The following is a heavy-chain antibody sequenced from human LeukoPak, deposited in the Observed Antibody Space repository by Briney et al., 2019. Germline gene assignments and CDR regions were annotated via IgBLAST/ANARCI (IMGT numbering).Heavy chain of an antibody. V-gene: IGHV3-23*01. J-gene: IGHJ3*02. D-gene: IGHD3-22*01. CDR2: ISGSAYST. CDR1: GFTFSSYA. CDR3: ARNTSGFKLGDAFDI. Sequence: PGGSLRLSCAASGFTFSSYAMTWVRQAPGKGLEWISAISGSAYSTSYADSVKGRFTISRDNSKNTLYLQMNSLRAEDTAIYYCARNTSGFKLGDAFDIWGQGTMVTVA.